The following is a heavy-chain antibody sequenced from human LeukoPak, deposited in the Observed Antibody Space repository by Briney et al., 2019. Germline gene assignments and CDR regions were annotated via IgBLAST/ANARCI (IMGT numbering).Heavy chain of an antibody. J-gene: IGHJ3*02. D-gene: IGHD6-13*01. CDR2: IKSKTDSGTT. CDR1: ALTFINTW. CDR3: NTDEYRSSWYEIGDFDI. Sequence: GGSLRLSFAAAALTFINTWMIGFGRPPGRGLQGCGRIKSKTDSGTTDYPTCVKARFTISRDDSKNTLYLQMNSLKAEATAVYYCNTDEYRSSWYEIGDFDIWGQGTMVTVSS. V-gene: IGHV3-15*01.